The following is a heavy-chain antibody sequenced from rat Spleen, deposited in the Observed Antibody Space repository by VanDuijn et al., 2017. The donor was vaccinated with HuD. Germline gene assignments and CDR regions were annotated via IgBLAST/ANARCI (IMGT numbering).Heavy chain of an antibody. V-gene: IGHV5-20*01. Sequence: EVQLVESGGDLVQPGRSMKLSCAASGLSFSDYYMAWVRQAPTKGLEWVATISYDGSSTYYRDSVKGRFTISRDNAKTTLYLQMDSLRSEDTATYYCTTGERGFAYWGQGTLVTVSS. CDR1: GLSFSDYY. J-gene: IGHJ3*01. CDR3: TTGERGFAY. CDR2: ISYDGSST.